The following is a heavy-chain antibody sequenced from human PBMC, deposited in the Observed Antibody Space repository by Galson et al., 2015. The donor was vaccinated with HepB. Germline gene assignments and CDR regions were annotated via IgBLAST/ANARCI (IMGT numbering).Heavy chain of an antibody. CDR1: GFAFSGYA. D-gene: IGHD3-3*01. CDR2: VCGTGGST. Sequence: SLRLSCAASGFAFSGYAMGWVRQAPGQGLEWVSTVCGTGGSTYYADSVKGRFTISRDNAKNSLYLQMNSLRAEDTAVYYCARDRDAYGDFWSGPTGFDPWGQGTLVTVSS. CDR3: ARDRDAYGDFWSGPTGFDP. V-gene: IGHV3-23*01. J-gene: IGHJ5*02.